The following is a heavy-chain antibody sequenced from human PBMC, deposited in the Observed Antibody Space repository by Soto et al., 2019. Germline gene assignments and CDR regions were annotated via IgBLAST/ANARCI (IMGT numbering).Heavy chain of an antibody. V-gene: IGHV4-30-4*01. CDR1: GGSISSGDYY. D-gene: IGHD4-17*01. Sequence: PSATLSLTCTVSGGSISSGDYYWSWIRQPPGKGLEWIGYIYYSGSTYYNPSLKSRVTISVDTSKNQFSLKLSSVTAADTAVYYCVRAPTTVTTGYFDYWGQGTLVTVSS. CDR2: IYYSGST. J-gene: IGHJ4*02. CDR3: VRAPTTVTTGYFDY.